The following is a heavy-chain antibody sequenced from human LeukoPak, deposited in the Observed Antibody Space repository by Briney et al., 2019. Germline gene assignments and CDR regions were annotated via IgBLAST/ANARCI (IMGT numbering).Heavy chain of an antibody. J-gene: IGHJ4*02. Sequence: GGSLRLSCAASGFTFSSYAMSWVRQAPGKGLEWVSAISGSGGSTYYADSVKGRFTISRDNSRNTLSLLMSSLRPEDTALYYCVRDKSNSGSYLDFWGQGTLVTVSS. V-gene: IGHV3-23*01. CDR3: VRDKSNSGSYLDF. CDR2: ISGSGGST. CDR1: GFTFSSYA. D-gene: IGHD1-26*01.